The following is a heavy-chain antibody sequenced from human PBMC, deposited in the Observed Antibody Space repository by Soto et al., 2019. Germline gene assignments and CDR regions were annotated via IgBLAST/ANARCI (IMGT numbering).Heavy chain of an antibody. V-gene: IGHV3-15*07. CDR1: GFNFIDAW. D-gene: IGHD2-8*02. J-gene: IGHJ1*01. CDR3: TKDPSGSSGL. CDR2: IRSKTDGGAA. Sequence: GGSLRLSCAASGFNFIDAWMNWVRQAPGKGLEWVGRIRSKTDGGAADYGAPVKGRFTISRDDSKNTLYLEIDSLKTEDTAVYYCTKDPSGSSGLWGQGTLVTVSS.